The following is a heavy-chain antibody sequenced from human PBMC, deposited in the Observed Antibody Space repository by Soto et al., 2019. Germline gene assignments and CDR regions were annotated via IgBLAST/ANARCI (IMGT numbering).Heavy chain of an antibody. J-gene: IGHJ5*02. D-gene: IGHD2-15*01. CDR3: AKDVGARYCSGDSCYSSSIS. Sequence: GGSLRLSCVASGFTFSNYAMSWVRQAPGKGLDWVSAISGGGGSAYFADSVKGRFTISRDNSKNTLFLQMNSLRADDTAIYYCAKDVGARYCSGDSCYSSSISWGQGTLVTVSS. V-gene: IGHV3-23*01. CDR1: GFTFSNYA. CDR2: ISGGGGSA.